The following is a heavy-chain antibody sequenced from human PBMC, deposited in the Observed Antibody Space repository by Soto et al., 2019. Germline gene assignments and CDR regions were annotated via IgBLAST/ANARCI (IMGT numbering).Heavy chain of an antibody. CDR1: GFSFPNAW. Sequence: EVQLVESGGGLVEPGGSLRLSCAASGFSFPNAWMTWVRQPPGKGLAWVGRITNKENGEATKYAAPVKGRFTISRDDSENILYLQMDSLQTEDTAVYYCTPGRFGSNEWSFDYWGQGTLVTVSS. CDR3: TPGRFGSNEWSFDY. V-gene: IGHV3-15*06. CDR2: ITNKENGEAT. J-gene: IGHJ4*02. D-gene: IGHD2-8*01.